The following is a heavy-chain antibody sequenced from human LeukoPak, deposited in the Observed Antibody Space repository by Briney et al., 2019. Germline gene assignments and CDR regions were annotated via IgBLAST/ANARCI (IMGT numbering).Heavy chain of an antibody. J-gene: IGHJ4*02. Sequence: VASVKVSCKVSGYTLTELSMHWVRQAPGKGLEWMGGFDPEDGETIYAQKFQGRVTMTEDTSTDTAYMELSSLRSEDTAVYYCATPSSYCSGGSCLFDYWGQGTLVTVSS. CDR1: GYTLTELS. D-gene: IGHD2-15*01. CDR2: FDPEDGET. V-gene: IGHV1-24*01. CDR3: ATPSSYCSGGSCLFDY.